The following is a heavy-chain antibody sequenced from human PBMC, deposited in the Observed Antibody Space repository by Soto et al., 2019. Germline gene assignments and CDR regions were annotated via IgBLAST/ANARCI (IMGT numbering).Heavy chain of an antibody. CDR1: GDSVSSNSAA. Sequence: KQSQTLSLTCAISGDSVSSNSAAWNWIRQSPSRGLEWLGRTYYRSKWYNDYAVSVKSRITINPDTSKNQFSLQLNSVTPEDTAVYYCASQWGQQQLANWFDPWGQGTLVTVSS. CDR3: ASQWGQQQLANWFDP. V-gene: IGHV6-1*01. CDR2: TYYRSKWYN. J-gene: IGHJ5*02. D-gene: IGHD6-13*01.